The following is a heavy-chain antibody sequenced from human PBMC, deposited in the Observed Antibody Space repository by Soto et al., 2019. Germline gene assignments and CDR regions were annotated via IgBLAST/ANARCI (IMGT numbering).Heavy chain of an antibody. CDR1: GGSISSSSYY. CDR3: ARQKGGPVLEWLLYPYYYYGMDV. J-gene: IGHJ6*02. V-gene: IGHV4-39*01. D-gene: IGHD3-3*01. Sequence: SETLSLTCTVSGGSISSSSYYWGWIRQPPGKGLEWIGSIYYSGSTYYNPSLKSRVTISVDTSKNQFSLKLSSVTAADTAVYYCARQKGGPVLEWLLYPYYYYGMDVWGQGTTVTVSS. CDR2: IYYSGST.